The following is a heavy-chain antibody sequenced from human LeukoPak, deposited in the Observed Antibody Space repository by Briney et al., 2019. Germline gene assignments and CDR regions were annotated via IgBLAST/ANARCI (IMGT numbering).Heavy chain of an antibody. CDR1: GFTVSSNY. D-gene: IGHD6-13*01. Sequence: GGSLRLSCAASGFTVSSNYMSWVRQAPGKGLEWVSVSYSGGSTYYADSVKGRFTISRDNSKNTLYLQMNSLRAEDTAVYYCARGLAAAGTFAFDIWGQGTMVTVSS. CDR2: SYSGGST. J-gene: IGHJ3*02. CDR3: ARGLAAAGTFAFDI. V-gene: IGHV3-53*01.